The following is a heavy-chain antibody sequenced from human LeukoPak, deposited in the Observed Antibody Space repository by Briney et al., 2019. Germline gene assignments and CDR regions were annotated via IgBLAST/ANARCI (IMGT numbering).Heavy chain of an antibody. CDR3: AREKPSANAFDI. CDR2: INPTGGST. D-gene: IGHD1-14*01. CDR1: GYTFTSYY. Sequence: GASVKVSCKASGYTFTSYYMHWVRQAPGQGLEWMGLINPTGGSTGYAQKFQGRVTMTRDMSTSTVYMELSSLRSEDTAVYYCAREKPSANAFDIWGQGTMVTVSS. V-gene: IGHV1-46*01. J-gene: IGHJ3*02.